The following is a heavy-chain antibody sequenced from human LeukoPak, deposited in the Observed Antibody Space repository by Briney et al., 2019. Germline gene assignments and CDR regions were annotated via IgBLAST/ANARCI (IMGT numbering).Heavy chain of an antibody. CDR2: ISWNSGSI. CDR1: GFTFDDYA. J-gene: IGHJ6*02. D-gene: IGHD2-15*01. CDR3: ARDSGGGSESGNYYYYGMDV. Sequence: HPGRSLRLSCAASGFTFDDYAMHWVRQAPGKSLEWVSGISWNSGSIGYADSVKGRFTISRDNAKNSLYLQMNSLRAEDTAVYYCARDSGGGSESGNYYYYGMDVWGQGTTVTVSS. V-gene: IGHV3-9*01.